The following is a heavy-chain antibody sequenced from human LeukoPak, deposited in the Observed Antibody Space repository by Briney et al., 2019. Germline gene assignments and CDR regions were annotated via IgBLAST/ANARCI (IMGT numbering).Heavy chain of an antibody. CDR1: GFTFSSYA. V-gene: IGHV3-30-3*01. D-gene: IGHD2-15*01. Sequence: GGSLRLSCAASGFTFSSYAMHWVRQAPGKGLEWVAVISYDGSNKYYADSVKGRFTISRDNSKNTLYLQMNSLRAEDTAVYYCARVGRYRYCSGGSCPARYYYYGMDVWGQGTTVTVSS. J-gene: IGHJ6*02. CDR2: ISYDGSNK. CDR3: ARVGRYRYCSGGSCPARYYYYGMDV.